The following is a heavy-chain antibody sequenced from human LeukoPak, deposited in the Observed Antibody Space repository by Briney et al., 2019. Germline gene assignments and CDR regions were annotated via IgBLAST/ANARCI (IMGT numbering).Heavy chain of an antibody. CDR1: GGSISSYY. Sequence: SETLSLTCTVSGGSISSYYWSWIRQPPGKGLEWIGYIFYSGSTNYNPSLKSRVTISVDTSKNQLSLKLSSVTAADTAAYYCARLSVVPAAMQFYYYYHMDVWGKGTTVTVSS. V-gene: IGHV4-59*08. CDR3: ARLSVVPAAMQFYYYYHMDV. CDR2: IFYSGST. J-gene: IGHJ6*03. D-gene: IGHD2-2*01.